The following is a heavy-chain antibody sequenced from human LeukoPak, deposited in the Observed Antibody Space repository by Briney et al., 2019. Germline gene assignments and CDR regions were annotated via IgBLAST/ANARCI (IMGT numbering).Heavy chain of an antibody. D-gene: IGHD2-2*01. CDR3: ARAPQRAIRRYYYYYMDV. Sequence: ASVKGSCKASGYTFTGYYMHCVRQAPGQGLEWRGWINPNSGGTNYAQKFQGRVTMTRDTSISTAYMELSRLRSDDTAVYYCARAPQRAIRRYYYYYMDVWGKGTTVTVSS. V-gene: IGHV1-2*02. CDR2: INPNSGGT. CDR1: GYTFTGYY. J-gene: IGHJ6*03.